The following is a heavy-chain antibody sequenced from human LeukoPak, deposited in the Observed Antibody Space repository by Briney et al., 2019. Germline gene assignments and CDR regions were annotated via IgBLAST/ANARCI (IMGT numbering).Heavy chain of an antibody. CDR2: ITISGHTK. CDR3: ARGDPHADL. J-gene: IGHJ5*02. V-gene: IGHV3-48*03. CDR1: GFDLNTYE. Sequence: PGGSLRLSCVASGFDLNTYEMNWVRQAPGKGLEWIADITISGHTKNYADSAKGRFTISRDNAGTSLYLQMNSLRVEDTGVYYCARGDPHADLWGQGTLVTVSS.